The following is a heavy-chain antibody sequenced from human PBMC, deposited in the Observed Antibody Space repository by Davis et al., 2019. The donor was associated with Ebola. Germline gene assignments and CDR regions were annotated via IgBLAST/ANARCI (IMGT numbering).Heavy chain of an antibody. V-gene: IGHV4-34*01. CDR1: GGSFSGYY. D-gene: IGHD5-12*01. CDR2: INHSGST. J-gene: IGHJ5*02. CDR3: ASGWLRGGGVDP. Sequence: PSETLSLTCAVYGGSFSGYYWNWIRQPPGKGLEWIGEINHSGSTSYNPSLNSRVTISVDTSKNQFSLQLNSVTPEDTAVYYCASGWLRGGGVDPWGQGTPVTVSS.